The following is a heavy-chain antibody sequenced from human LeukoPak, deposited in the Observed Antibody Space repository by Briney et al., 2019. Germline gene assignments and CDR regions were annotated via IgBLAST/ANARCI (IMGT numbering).Heavy chain of an antibody. CDR1: GGSISSGSYY. CDR3: AREVINNWFDP. Sequence: SETLSLTCTVSGGSISSGSYYWSWIRQPAGKGLEWIGRIYTSGSTNYNPSLKSRVTISVDTSKNQFSLKLSSVTAADTAVYYGAREVINNWFDPWGQGTLVTVSS. J-gene: IGHJ5*02. CDR2: IYTSGST. V-gene: IGHV4-61*02.